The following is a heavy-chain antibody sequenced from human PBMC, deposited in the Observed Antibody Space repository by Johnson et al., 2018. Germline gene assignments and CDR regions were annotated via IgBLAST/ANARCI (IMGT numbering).Heavy chain of an antibody. CDR3: ATERFQLLLGTYYYYMDV. Sequence: QVQLQQWGAGLLKPSETLSLTCAVYGGSFSGYSWSWIRQSPGKGLEWIGDIDDGGSTRYNPSLKSRVTISVDRSKNQFSLEVSSVTAADTAIYYCATERFQLLLGTYYYYMDVWGKGTTVTVSS. V-gene: IGHV4-34*01. J-gene: IGHJ6*03. D-gene: IGHD2-2*01. CDR1: GGSFSGYS. CDR2: IDDGGST.